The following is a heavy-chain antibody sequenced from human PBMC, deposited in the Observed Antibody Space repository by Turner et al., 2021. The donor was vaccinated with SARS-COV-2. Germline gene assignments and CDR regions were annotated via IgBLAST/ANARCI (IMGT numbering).Heavy chain of an antibody. CDR3: AKGRFGYSYGSYFDY. D-gene: IGHD5-18*01. CDR2: SSASGGTS. J-gene: IGHJ4*02. V-gene: IGHV3-23*01. CDR1: GFTFSIYG. Sequence: EVHLLESGGGLVQPGGSLRLSCTASGFTFSIYGLGWVRQAPGKGLEWVSGSSASGGTSYYADSVKGRFTITRDNSKNPLWLQMNSLRAEDTAIYYCAKGRFGYSYGSYFDYWGQGTLVTVSS.